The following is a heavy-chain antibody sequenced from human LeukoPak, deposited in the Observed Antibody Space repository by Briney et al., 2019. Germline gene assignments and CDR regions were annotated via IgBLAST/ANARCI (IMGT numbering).Heavy chain of an antibody. Sequence: GGSLRLSCAASGXTFSTYAMTWVRQAPGKGLEWVSTISSSGDTTYYADSEKGRFTISRDNSKNTLYLQVNSLRAEDTAVYYCANVIQWEPRGGYYFDYWGQGTLVTVSS. J-gene: IGHJ4*02. D-gene: IGHD1-26*01. CDR2: ISSSGDTT. V-gene: IGHV3-23*01. CDR3: ANVIQWEPRGGYYFDY. CDR1: GXTFSTYA.